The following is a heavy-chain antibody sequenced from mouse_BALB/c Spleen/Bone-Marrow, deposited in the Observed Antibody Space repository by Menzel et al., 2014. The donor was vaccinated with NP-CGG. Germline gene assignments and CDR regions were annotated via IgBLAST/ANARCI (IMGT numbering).Heavy chain of an antibody. D-gene: IGHD2-3*01. Sequence: QVQLQQSGAELVRPGASVKLSCKASGYTFTSYWINWVKQRPGQGLEWIGNIYPSDSYTNYNQKFKDKATLTVDKSSSTAYMQLSSPTSDDSAVYYCTRDGSPFAYWGQGTLVTVSA. J-gene: IGHJ3*01. V-gene: IGHV1-69*02. CDR2: IYPSDSYT. CDR3: TRDGSPFAY. CDR1: GYTFTSYW.